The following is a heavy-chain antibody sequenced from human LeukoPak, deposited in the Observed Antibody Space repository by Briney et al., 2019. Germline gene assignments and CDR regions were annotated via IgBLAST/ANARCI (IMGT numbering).Heavy chain of an antibody. V-gene: IGHV4-39*01. CDR3: ARHRRDYYGSSYFDY. Sequence: SETLSLTCTVSGGSISSSSHYWGWIRQPPGKGLEWIGSIYYSGSTYYNPSLKSRVTISVDTSKNQFSLKLSSVTAADTAVYYCARHRRDYYGSSYFDYWGQGTLVTVSS. CDR1: GGSISSSSHY. D-gene: IGHD3-10*01. CDR2: IYYSGST. J-gene: IGHJ4*02.